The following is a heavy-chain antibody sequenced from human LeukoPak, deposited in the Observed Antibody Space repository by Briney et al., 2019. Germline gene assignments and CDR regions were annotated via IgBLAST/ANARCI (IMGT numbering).Heavy chain of an antibody. CDR1: GYTFTGYY. CDR3: ARGHRAPCSGGTDV. Sequence: ASVKVSCKASGYTFTGYYIHWVRQATGQGLEWMGWINPNTGSTNYAQKFQGRVTMTRDTSITTAYMELSSLRSDDTAVYYCARGHRAPCSGGTDVWGQGTLVTVSS. CDR2: INPNTGST. V-gene: IGHV1-2*02. D-gene: IGHD6-25*01. J-gene: IGHJ4*01.